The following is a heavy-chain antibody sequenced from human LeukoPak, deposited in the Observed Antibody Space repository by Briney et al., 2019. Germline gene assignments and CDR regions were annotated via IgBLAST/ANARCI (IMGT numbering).Heavy chain of an antibody. CDR3: ARESYYYDSSGYSYWYFDL. D-gene: IGHD3-22*01. CDR2: IYTSGST. CDR1: GGSISSYY. V-gene: IGHV4-4*07. J-gene: IGHJ2*01. Sequence: SETLSLTCTVSGGSISSYYWSWIRQPAGKGLEWIGRIYTSGSTNYNPSLKSRVTMSVDTSKNQFSLKLSSVTAADTAVYYCARESYYYDSSGYSYWYFDLWGRGTLVTVSS.